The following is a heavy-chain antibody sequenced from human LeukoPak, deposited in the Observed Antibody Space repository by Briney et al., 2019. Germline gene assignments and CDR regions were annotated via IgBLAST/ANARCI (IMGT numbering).Heavy chain of an antibody. J-gene: IGHJ4*02. CDR1: GFTVSSNY. CDR3: ARGDKFSGDY. V-gene: IGHV3-7*04. CDR2: IHQDGNEK. Sequence: PGGSLRLSCAASGFTVSSNYMTWVRQAPGKGLEWVANIHQDGNEKYYVDSVKGRFTISRDNAKNSLYLQMNSLRAEDTAVYYCARGDKFSGDYWGQGTLVTVSS. D-gene: IGHD2-15*01.